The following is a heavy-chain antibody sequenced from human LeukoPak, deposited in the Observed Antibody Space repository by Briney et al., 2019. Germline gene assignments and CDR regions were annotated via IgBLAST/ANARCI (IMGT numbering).Heavy chain of an antibody. CDR3: ARGYYDSSGFEYFQD. Sequence: GASVKVSCKASGYTVTGYYMHWVRQAPGQGLEWMGWINPNTGGTNYAQKFQDRVTMTRDTSISTAYMELSRLTSDDTAVYYCARGYYDSSGFEYFQDWGQGTLVTVSS. CDR2: INPNTGGT. J-gene: IGHJ1*01. V-gene: IGHV1-2*02. CDR1: GYTVTGYY. D-gene: IGHD3-22*01.